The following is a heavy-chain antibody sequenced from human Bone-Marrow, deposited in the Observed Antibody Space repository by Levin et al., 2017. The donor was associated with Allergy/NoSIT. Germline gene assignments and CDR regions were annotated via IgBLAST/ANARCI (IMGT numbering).Heavy chain of an antibody. J-gene: IGHJ4*02. D-gene: IGHD2-8*02. V-gene: IGHV3-21*01. Sequence: KAGESLKISCAASGFMFSTYSMNWVRQVPGKGLEWVATIGGVTSDMYYADSVKGRFTISRDNAENSLFLQMNSLTAEDTAVYYCARDYPGNCASVTCPGSFDYWGQGTLVTVSS. CDR3: ARDYPGNCASVTCPGSFDY. CDR1: GFMFSTYS. CDR2: IGGVTSDM.